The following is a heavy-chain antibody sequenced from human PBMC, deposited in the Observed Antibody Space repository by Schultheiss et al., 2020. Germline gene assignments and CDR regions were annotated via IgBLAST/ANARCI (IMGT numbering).Heavy chain of an antibody. CDR2: IVVGSGNT. J-gene: IGHJ6*02. V-gene: IGHV1-58*01. CDR3: AADNSGSYYYYYYGMDV. D-gene: IGHD1-26*01. Sequence: SVKVSCKASGFTFTSSAVQWVRQARGQRLEWIGWIVVGSGNTNYAQKFQERVTITRDMSTSTAYMELSSLRSEDTAVYYCAADNSGSYYYYYYGMDVWGQGTTVTVSS. CDR1: GFTFTSSA.